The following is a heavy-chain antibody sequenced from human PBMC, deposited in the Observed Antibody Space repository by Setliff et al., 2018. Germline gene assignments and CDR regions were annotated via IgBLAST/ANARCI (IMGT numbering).Heavy chain of an antibody. J-gene: IGHJ3*02. CDR1: GYTFTDYH. V-gene: IGHV1-2*02. Sequence: ASVKVSCKTSGYTFTDYHLHWVRQAPGQGLEWMGWIDPKSGATRYAQKFQGRVTLTRDTSITTAYMEVSILTSDDTAVYYCARHGSSGKFDASDIWGQGTMVTVSS. CDR2: IDPKSGAT. D-gene: IGHD3-10*01. CDR3: ARHGSSGKFDASDI.